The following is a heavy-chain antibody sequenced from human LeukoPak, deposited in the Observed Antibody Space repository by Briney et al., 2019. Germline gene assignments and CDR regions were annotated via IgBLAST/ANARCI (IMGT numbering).Heavy chain of an antibody. J-gene: IGHJ4*02. D-gene: IGHD3-10*01. Sequence: PGGSLRLSCAASGFTFSSYAMSWVRQAPGKGLEWVSAISGSGGSTYYADSVKGRFTISRDNSKNTLYLQMNSLRAEDTAVYYCARDPFYGSGSPPDYWGQGTLVTVSS. V-gene: IGHV3-23*01. CDR2: ISGSGGST. CDR1: GFTFSSYA. CDR3: ARDPFYGSGSPPDY.